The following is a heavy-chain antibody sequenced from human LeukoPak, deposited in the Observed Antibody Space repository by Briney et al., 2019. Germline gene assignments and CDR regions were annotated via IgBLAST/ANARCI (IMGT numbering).Heavy chain of an antibody. CDR1: GGSISPNY. CDR3: ARLLDYDSSGYPDTFDI. CDR2: IYYTGTT. D-gene: IGHD3-22*01. J-gene: IGHJ3*02. Sequence: SETLSLTCTVSGGSISPNYWTWIRQSPGKGLEWIGFIYYTGTTNYNPSLKSQVTISIDTSKSRFSLKLSSLTAADTAVYYCARLLDYDSSGYPDTFDIWGQGTMVTVSS. V-gene: IGHV4-59*01.